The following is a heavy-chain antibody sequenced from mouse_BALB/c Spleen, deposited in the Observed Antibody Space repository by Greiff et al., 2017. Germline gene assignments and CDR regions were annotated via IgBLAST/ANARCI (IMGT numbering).Heavy chain of an antibody. CDR2: ISYSGST. J-gene: IGHJ3*01. V-gene: IGHV3-2*02. D-gene: IGHD2-4*01. CDR3: ARTSTMITTFAY. CDR1: GYSITSDYA. Sequence: EVQLQQSGPGLVKPSRSLSLTCTVTGYSITSDYAWNWIRQFPGNKLEWMGYISYSGSTSYNPSLKSRISITRDTSKNQFFLQLNSVTTEDTATYYCARTSTMITTFAYWGQGTLVTVSA.